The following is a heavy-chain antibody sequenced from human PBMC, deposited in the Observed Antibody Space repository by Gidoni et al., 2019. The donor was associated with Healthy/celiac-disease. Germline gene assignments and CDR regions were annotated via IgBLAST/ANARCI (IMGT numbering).Heavy chain of an antibody. Sequence: QLQESGPGLVKPSETLSLTCTVSGGSISSSDFYWGWVRQPPGERLEWIATNHYSGTTYYNPSLKSRVAISVDTSKNQYSLKLNSVTAADTAVYYCASPHVPGWFDPWGQGTLVTVSS. V-gene: IGHV4-39*01. J-gene: IGHJ5*02. CDR3: ASPHVPGWFDP. D-gene: IGHD3-10*01. CDR2: NHYSGTT. CDR1: GGSISSSDFY.